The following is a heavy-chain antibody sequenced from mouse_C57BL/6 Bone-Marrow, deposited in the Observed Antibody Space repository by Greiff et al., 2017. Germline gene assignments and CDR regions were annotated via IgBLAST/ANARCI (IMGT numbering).Heavy chain of an antibody. J-gene: IGHJ3*01. CDR1: GYTFTSYW. Sequence: QVQLQQSGAELVKPGASVKVSCKASGYTFTSYWMHWVKQRPGQGLEWIGRLHPSDSDTNYNQKFKGKATLTVDKSSSTAYLQLSSLPSEDSAVFYCAIPYYGWFAYWGQGTLVTVSA. CDR2: LHPSDSDT. CDR3: AIPYYGWFAY. D-gene: IGHD2-10*01. V-gene: IGHV1-74*01.